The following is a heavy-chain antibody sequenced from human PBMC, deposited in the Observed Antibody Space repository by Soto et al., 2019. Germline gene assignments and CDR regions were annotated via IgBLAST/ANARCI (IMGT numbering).Heavy chain of an antibody. CDR1: GYTFTSYA. Sequence: ASVKVSCKASGYTFTSYAMHWVRLAPGQRLEWMGWINAGNGNTKYSQKFQGRVTITRDTSASTAYMELSSLRSEDTAVYYCARVKVRGAKNGAFDYWGQGTLVTVSS. V-gene: IGHV1-3*01. CDR3: ARVKVRGAKNGAFDY. D-gene: IGHD3-10*01. J-gene: IGHJ4*02. CDR2: INAGNGNT.